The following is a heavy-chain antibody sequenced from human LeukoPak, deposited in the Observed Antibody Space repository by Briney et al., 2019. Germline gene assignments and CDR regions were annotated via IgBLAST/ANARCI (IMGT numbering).Heavy chain of an antibody. CDR1: GFTFSNYG. V-gene: IGHV3-30*02. CDR2: IRYDGSNK. J-gene: IGHJ4*02. CDR3: ARRAGAYSHPYDY. Sequence: GGSLRLSCAASGFTFSNYGMHWVRQAPGKGLEWVAFIRYDGSNKYYADSVKGRFTISRDNAKNSLYLQMNSLRAEDTAVYYCARRAGAYSHPYDYWGQGTLVTVSS. D-gene: IGHD4/OR15-4a*01.